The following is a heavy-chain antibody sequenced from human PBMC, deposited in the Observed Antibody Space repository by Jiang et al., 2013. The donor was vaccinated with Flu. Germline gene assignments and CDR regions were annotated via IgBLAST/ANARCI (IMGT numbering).Heavy chain of an antibody. Sequence: RFIISRDSSQNTLYLQMNSLRAEDTAVYYCATSGSGRHYYFDYWGQGTLVTVSS. V-gene: IGHV3-53*01. J-gene: IGHJ4*02. D-gene: IGHD3-10*01. CDR3: ATSGSGRHYYFDY.